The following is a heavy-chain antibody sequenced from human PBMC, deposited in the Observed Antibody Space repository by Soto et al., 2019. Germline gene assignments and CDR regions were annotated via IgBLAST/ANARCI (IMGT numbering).Heavy chain of an antibody. V-gene: IGHV1-69*06. J-gene: IGHJ6*02. CDR1: GGTFSSYA. D-gene: IGHD3-3*01. CDR2: IIPIFGTA. CDR3: ARGYSRITIFGVVSSGYYYGMDV. Sequence: SVKVSCKASGGTFSSYAISWVRQAPGQGLEWMGGIIPIFGTANYAQKFQGRVTITADKSTNTAYMELSSLRSEDTAVYYCARGYSRITIFGVVSSGYYYGMDVWGQGTTVTVSS.